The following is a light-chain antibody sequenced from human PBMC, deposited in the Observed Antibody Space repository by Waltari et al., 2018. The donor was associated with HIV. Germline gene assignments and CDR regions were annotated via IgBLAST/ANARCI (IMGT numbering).Light chain of an antibody. CDR3: QQTYSTPWT. V-gene: IGKV1-39*01. CDR1: QSISDY. CDR2: AAS. J-gene: IGKJ1*01. Sequence: DIQMTQSRSSLSASVGDRVTITCRASQSISDYLNWYQQKPGKAPNLLIYAASSLQSGVPSRFSGSGSGTDFTLTISSLQPEDFATYYCQQTYSTPWTFGQGTKVEIK.